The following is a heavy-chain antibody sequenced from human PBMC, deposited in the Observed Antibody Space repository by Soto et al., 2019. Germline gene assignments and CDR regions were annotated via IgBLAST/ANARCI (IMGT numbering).Heavy chain of an antibody. D-gene: IGHD2-2*01. CDR3: VKDIVVVPAANFYYYYGMDV. CDR2: ISSSGNST. V-gene: IGHV3-64D*08. J-gene: IGHJ6*02. Sequence: TGGSLRLSCSASGFSFTNYAMHWVRQAPGKGLEYVSAISSSGNSTYYADSVKGRFAISRDNSKNTLYLQMNSLRAEDTAVYYWVKDIVVVPAANFYYYYGMDVWGQGTSVTVSS. CDR1: GFSFTNYA.